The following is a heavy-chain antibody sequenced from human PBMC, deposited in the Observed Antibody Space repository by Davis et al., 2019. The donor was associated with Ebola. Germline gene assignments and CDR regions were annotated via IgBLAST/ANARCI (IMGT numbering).Heavy chain of an antibody. V-gene: IGHV4-30-4*01. CDR1: GGSISTGDYY. J-gene: IGHJ5*02. Sequence: PSETLSLTCTVSGGSISTGDYYWSWIRQTPGKGLEWIGYISNIGSTYYNPSLKSRVTISLETSKSQFSLKLNSLTAADTAVYYCARDPWDLWGQGTLVIVSS. CDR3: ARDPWDL. CDR2: ISNIGST.